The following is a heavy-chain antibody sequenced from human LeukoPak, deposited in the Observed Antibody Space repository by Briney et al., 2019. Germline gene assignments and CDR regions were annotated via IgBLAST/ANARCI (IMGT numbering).Heavy chain of an antibody. D-gene: IGHD4-11*01. Sequence: SETLSLTCAVCGGSFSGYYWSWIRQPPGKGLEWIGEINHSGSTNYNPSLKSRVTISVDTSKNQFSLKLSSVTAADTAVYYCARHGTGTDYWGQGTLVTVSS. CDR3: ARHGTGTDY. J-gene: IGHJ4*02. V-gene: IGHV4-34*01. CDR1: GGSFSGYY. CDR2: INHSGST.